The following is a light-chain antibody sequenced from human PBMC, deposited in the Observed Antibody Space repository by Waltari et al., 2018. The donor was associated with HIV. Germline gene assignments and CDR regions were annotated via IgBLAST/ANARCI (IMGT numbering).Light chain of an antibody. Sequence: SYVLTQPPSVSVAPGQTARIPCGGNNIGSKSVPWYQQKPGQAPVLVVYDDFDRPSGIPERVSGANSGSAATRTIGRVEVVDEADYHCQVWDRSSDHYVFGPGTKVTVL. J-gene: IGLJ1*01. V-gene: IGLV3-21*02. CDR2: DDF. CDR3: QVWDRSSDHYV. CDR1: NIGSKS.